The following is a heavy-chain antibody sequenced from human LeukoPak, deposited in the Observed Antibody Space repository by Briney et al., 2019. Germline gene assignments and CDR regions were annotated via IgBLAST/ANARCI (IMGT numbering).Heavy chain of an antibody. CDR2: ISYDRSIK. CDR3: ARDPTAVSNLPQYYLDY. J-gene: IGHJ4*02. D-gene: IGHD4-17*01. CDR1: GFIFSSYA. Sequence: GGSLRLSCAASGFIFSSYAMHRVRQAPGKGLEWVAVISYDRSIKYYADSVRGRFSISTDNSKNTLYLQMNSLRGEDTAVYYCARDPTAVSNLPQYYLDYWGQGTLVTVSS. V-gene: IGHV3-30*04.